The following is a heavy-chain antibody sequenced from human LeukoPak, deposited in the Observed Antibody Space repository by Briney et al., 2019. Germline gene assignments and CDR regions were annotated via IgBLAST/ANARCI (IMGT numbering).Heavy chain of an antibody. CDR2: IYYSKNT. D-gene: IGHD5-18*01. J-gene: IGHJ4*02. V-gene: IGHV4-39*01. Sequence: PSETLSLTCTVSAVSISSSSAYWGWIRQPPGKGLEWIGSIYYSKNTYYNPSLKSRVTISADTSKNQFSLTLGSVSATDTAVYYCVSPRGFSYGYFDYWGQGTLVTVSS. CDR3: VSPRGFSYGYFDY. CDR1: AVSISSSSAY.